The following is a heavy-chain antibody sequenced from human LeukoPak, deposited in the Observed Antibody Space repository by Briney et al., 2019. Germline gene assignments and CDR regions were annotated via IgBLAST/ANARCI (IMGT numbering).Heavy chain of an antibody. Sequence: GGSLRLSCAASGLTVITNDMTWVRQGPGKGLEWVSVLYSDGNTKYADSVQGRFTISRDNSKNTLYLEMNSLSPDDTAVYYCARGVEPLAANTLAYWGQGTLVTVSS. CDR1: GLTVITND. CDR3: ARGVEPLAANTLAY. CDR2: LYSDGNT. D-gene: IGHD1-14*01. J-gene: IGHJ4*02. V-gene: IGHV3-53*01.